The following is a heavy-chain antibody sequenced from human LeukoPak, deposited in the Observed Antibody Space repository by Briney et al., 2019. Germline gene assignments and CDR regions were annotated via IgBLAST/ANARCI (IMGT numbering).Heavy chain of an antibody. CDR1: GGSISSGGYS. D-gene: IGHD1-7*01. Sequence: SETLSLTCAVSGGSISSGGYSWSWIGQPPGKGLEWIGYIYYSGSTYYNPSLKSRVTISVDTSKNQFSLKLSSVTAADTAVYYCARSTKELELRGFDYWGQGTLVTVSS. CDR2: IYYSGST. CDR3: ARSTKELELRGFDY. J-gene: IGHJ4*02. V-gene: IGHV4-30-4*07.